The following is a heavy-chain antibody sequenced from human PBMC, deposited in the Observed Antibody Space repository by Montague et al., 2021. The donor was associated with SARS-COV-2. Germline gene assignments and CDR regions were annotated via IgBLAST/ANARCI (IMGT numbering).Heavy chain of an antibody. CDR2: ISLYNGNT. V-gene: IGHV1-18*01. CDR1: GYTFTSYG. D-gene: IGHD3-3*02. J-gene: IGHJ6*02. CDR3: ARDRISHYGMDV. Sequence: SVKVSCKASGYTFTSYGISWMRQAPGQGLEWMGWISLYNGNTNYAQKFQGRVTMTTDTSTSTAHMELRSLRSDDTAVYYCARDRISHYGMDVWGQGTTVTVSS.